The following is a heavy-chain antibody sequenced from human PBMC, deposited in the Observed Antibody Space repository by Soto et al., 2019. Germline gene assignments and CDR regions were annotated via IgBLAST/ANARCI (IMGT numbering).Heavy chain of an antibody. V-gene: IGHV1-69*13. CDR2: IIPIFGTA. D-gene: IGHD1-26*01. J-gene: IGHJ5*02. Sequence: SVKASCKASGGTFSSYAISWVRQAPGQGLEWMGGIIPIFGTANYAQKFQGRVTITADESTSTAYMELSSLRSEDTAVYYCARGRELLLGWFDPWGQGTLVTVSS. CDR1: GGTFSSYA. CDR3: ARGRELLLGWFDP.